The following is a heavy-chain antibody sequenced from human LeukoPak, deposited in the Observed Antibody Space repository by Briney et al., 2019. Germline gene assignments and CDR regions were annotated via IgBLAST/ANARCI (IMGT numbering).Heavy chain of an antibody. J-gene: IGHJ1*01. CDR1: GGTFSSYA. V-gene: IGHV1-69*04. CDR3: ARHRMVTTIIQH. Sequence: SVKVSCKASGGTFSSYAISWVRQAPGQGLEWMGRIIPILGIANYAQKFQGRVTITADKSTSTAYMELSSLRSEDTAVYYCARHRMVTTIIQHWGQGTLVTVSS. D-gene: IGHD4-17*01. CDR2: IIPILGIA.